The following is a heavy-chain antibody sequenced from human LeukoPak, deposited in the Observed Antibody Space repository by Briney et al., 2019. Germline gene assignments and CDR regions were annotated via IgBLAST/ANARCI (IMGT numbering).Heavy chain of an antibody. V-gene: IGHV3-21*01. CDR1: GFTFSSYS. D-gene: IGHD1-26*01. CDR3: AREWEEAFDY. J-gene: IGHJ4*02. Sequence: GGSLRLSCAASGFTFSSYSMNWVRQAPGKGLEWVSSIGSRSSSIYYADSVRGRFTVSRDNAKNSLYLQMNSLRGEDTAVYYCAREWEEAFDYWGQGTPVTVSS. CDR2: IGSRSSSI.